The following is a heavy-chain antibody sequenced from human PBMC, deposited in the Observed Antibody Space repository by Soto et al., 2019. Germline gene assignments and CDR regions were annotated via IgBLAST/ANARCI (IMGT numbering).Heavy chain of an antibody. D-gene: IGHD2-15*01. J-gene: IGHJ6*02. CDR1: GGTFSSYA. CDR3: ARDNSGDIVDYYYYYGMDV. Sequence: QVQLVQSGAEVKKPGSSVKVSCKASGGTFSSYAISWVRQAPGQGLEWMGGIIPIFGTANYAQKFQGRVRITADESTSTAYMELSSLRSEDTAVYYCARDNSGDIVDYYYYYGMDVWGQGTTVTVSS. V-gene: IGHV1-69*01. CDR2: IIPIFGTA.